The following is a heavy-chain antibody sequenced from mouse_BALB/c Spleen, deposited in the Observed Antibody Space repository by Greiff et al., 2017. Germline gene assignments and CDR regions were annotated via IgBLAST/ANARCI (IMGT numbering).Heavy chain of an antibody. CDR2: NNPDSSTI. J-gene: IGHJ2*01. V-gene: IGHV4-1*02. CDR3: ARRGYYYGSSSHFDY. D-gene: IGHD1-1*01. Sequence: EVQLVESGGGLVQPGGSLKLSCAASGFDFSRYWMSWVRQAPGKGLEWIGENNPDSSTINYTPSLKDKFIISRDNAKNTLYLQMSKVRSEDTALYYCARRGYYYGSSSHFDYWGQGTTLTVSS. CDR1: GFDFSRYW.